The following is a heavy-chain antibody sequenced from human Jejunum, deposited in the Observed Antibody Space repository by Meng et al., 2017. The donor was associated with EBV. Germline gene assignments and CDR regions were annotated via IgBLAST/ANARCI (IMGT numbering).Heavy chain of an antibody. Sequence: QRQLQEQGQGRVKPSAPLSLTCTVSGGSISSSSYYWGWIRQPPGKGLEWIGTYYNSGSTYYNPSLKSRVTISVDTSKNQFSLKLISVTAADTAAYYCARQGPSGRTFDYWGQGTLVTVSS. V-gene: IGHV4-39*01. CDR3: ARQGPSGRTFDY. J-gene: IGHJ4*02. CDR2: YYNSGST. CDR1: GGSISSSSYY. D-gene: IGHD1-26*01.